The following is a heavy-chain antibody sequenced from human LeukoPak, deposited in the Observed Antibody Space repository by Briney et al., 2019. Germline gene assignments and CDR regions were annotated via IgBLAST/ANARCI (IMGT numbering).Heavy chain of an antibody. D-gene: IGHD6-19*01. Sequence: PSETMSHTCTVSGGSISNYYWSWIRQTAGKGLEWIGRIYASGSTNYNPSLKSRVTMSVDTSKNQLSLKLSSVTAADTAVYYCARAGSSGWYVFDNWGQGTVVTVS. V-gene: IGHV4-4*07. CDR3: ARAGSSGWYVFDN. J-gene: IGHJ4*02. CDR2: IYASGST. CDR1: GGSISNYY.